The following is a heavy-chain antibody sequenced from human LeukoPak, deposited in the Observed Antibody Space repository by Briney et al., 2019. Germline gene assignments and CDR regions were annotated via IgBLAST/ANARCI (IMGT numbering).Heavy chain of an antibody. Sequence: SETLSLTCTDSGGSISSYYWSWIRQPPGKGLEWIGYMYHSGSTYYNPSLKSRVTISIDRSKKHFSLKLSSVTAADTAVYYCARGREAVSLWFGGWFDPWGQGTLVTVSS. D-gene: IGHD3-10*01. J-gene: IGHJ5*02. CDR3: ARGREAVSLWFGGWFDP. CDR2: MYHSGST. V-gene: IGHV4-59*12. CDR1: GGSISSYY.